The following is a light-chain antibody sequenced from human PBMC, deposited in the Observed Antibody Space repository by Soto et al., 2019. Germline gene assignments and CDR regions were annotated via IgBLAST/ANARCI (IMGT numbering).Light chain of an antibody. J-gene: IGLJ2*01. CDR1: SSDVGGHNY. CDR2: DVS. V-gene: IGLV2-14*01. CDR3: SSYTSSSTVL. Sequence: QSALTQPASVSGSPGQSITISCTGTSSDVGGHNYVSWYQQHPGKAPKLMIYDVSNRPSGVPNRFSGSKSGNTASLTISGLQAEDEADYYCSSYTSSSTVLFGGGTKLTVL.